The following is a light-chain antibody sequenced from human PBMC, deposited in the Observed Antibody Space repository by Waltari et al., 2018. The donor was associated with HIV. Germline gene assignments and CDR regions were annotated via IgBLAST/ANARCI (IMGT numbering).Light chain of an antibody. CDR2: DAS. J-gene: IGKJ2*01. CDR1: QSVSSY. V-gene: IGKV3-11*01. CDR3: HQRSNWPPYT. Sequence: EIVLTQSPATLSLSPGERATLSCRASQSVSSYLTCYQQKPGQAPRLLIYDASNRATGIPARFSGSGSGTDFTLTISSLEPEDFAVYYCHQRSNWPPYTFGQGTKLEIK.